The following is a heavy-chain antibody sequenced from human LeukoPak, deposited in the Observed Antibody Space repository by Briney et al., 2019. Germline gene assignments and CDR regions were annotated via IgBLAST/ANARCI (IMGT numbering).Heavy chain of an antibody. D-gene: IGHD3-22*01. CDR1: GFTFSNYA. J-gene: IGHJ4*02. CDR2: ISGGGGT. CDR3: AKWAPGYSSGYGLDF. Sequence: GGSLRLSCAASGFTFSNYAMTWVRQAPGKGLEWVSDISGGGGTFYADSVKGRFTISRDNSKNTLYLQMNSLRAEDTAVYYCAKWAPGYSSGYGLDFWGQGTLVTVS. V-gene: IGHV3-23*01.